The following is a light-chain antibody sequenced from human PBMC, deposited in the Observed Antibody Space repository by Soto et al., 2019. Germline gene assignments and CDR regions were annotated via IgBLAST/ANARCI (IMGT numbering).Light chain of an antibody. Sequence: ESVLTQSPATVSLSPGERATLSCRASQSVSSYLAWYQQKPGQAPRLLIYDTSNRATGIPAKFSGSGSGTEFTLTISSLEPDDFAVYYCQQRSKWPRTFGQGTKVEIK. CDR1: QSVSSY. CDR2: DTS. J-gene: IGKJ1*01. CDR3: QQRSKWPRT. V-gene: IGKV3-11*01.